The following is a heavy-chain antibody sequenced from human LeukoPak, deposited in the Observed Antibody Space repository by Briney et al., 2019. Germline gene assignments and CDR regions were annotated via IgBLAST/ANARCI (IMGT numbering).Heavy chain of an antibody. D-gene: IGHD2/OR15-2a*01. J-gene: IGHJ4*02. V-gene: IGHV3-64*04. Sequence: GGSLRLSCSASGFTFSFYGMHWVRQAPGKGLEFVSVISANGGNTHYADSVKGRFTISRDNSKNTLSLQMNSLRAEDTALYYCAKDLSTAAKYYFDYWGQGTLVTVSS. CDR2: ISANGGNT. CDR1: GFTFSFYG. CDR3: AKDLSTAAKYYFDY.